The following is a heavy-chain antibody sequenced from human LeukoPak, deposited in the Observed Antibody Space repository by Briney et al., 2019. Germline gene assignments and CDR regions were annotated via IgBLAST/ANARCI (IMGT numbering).Heavy chain of an antibody. CDR1: GYTFTGYY. Sequence: ASVKVSCKASGYTFTGYYMHWVRQAPGQGLEWLGWIHPNSGGTNYVQKFQGRVTMTRDTSISTAYMELSRLRSDDTAVYYCARDPEVSIVVVPAAINNWFDPWGQGTLVTVSS. J-gene: IGHJ5*02. CDR3: ARDPEVSIVVVPAAINNWFDP. CDR2: IHPNSGGT. D-gene: IGHD2-2*01. V-gene: IGHV1-2*02.